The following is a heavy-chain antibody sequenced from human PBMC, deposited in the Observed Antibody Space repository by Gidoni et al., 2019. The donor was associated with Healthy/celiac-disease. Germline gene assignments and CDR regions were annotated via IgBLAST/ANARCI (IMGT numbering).Heavy chain of an antibody. CDR3: ARGGGMVYADWFDP. Sequence: QVQLQESGPGLVKPSETLSLTCTVSGGSISSYYWSWIRQPPGKGLEWIGYIYYSGSTNYNPSLKSRVTISVDTSKNQFSLKLSSVTAADTAVYYCARGGGMVYADWFDPWGQGTLVTVSS. V-gene: IGHV4-59*01. CDR2: IYYSGST. J-gene: IGHJ5*02. CDR1: GGSISSYY. D-gene: IGHD2-8*01.